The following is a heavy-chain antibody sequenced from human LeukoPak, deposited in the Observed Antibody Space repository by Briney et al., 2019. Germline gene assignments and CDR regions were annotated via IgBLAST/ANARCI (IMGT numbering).Heavy chain of an antibody. CDR2: IYYSGST. CDR1: GGSISSYY. D-gene: IGHD6-13*01. V-gene: IGHV4-59*01. Sequence: SETLSLTCTVSGGSISSYYWSWIRQPPGKGLEWIGYIYYSGSTNYNPSLKSQVTISVDTSKNQFSLKLSSVTAADTAVYYCARQRASIAAAGTWFDPWGQGTLVTVSS. J-gene: IGHJ5*02. CDR3: ARQRASIAAAGTWFDP.